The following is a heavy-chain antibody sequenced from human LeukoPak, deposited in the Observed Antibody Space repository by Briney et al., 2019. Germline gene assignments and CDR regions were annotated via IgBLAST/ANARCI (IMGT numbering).Heavy chain of an antibody. Sequence: GGSLRLSCAASGFTFSDYNMRWIRQAPGKGLEWVSSISRSGSTKYYADSVKGRFTISRDNAKNSLYLQMNSLRAEDTALYYCAKAASRVWFGESNYYYYYMDVWGKGTTVTISS. D-gene: IGHD3-10*01. V-gene: IGHV3-11*01. CDR3: AKAASRVWFGESNYYYYYMDV. CDR2: ISRSGSTK. CDR1: GFTFSDYN. J-gene: IGHJ6*03.